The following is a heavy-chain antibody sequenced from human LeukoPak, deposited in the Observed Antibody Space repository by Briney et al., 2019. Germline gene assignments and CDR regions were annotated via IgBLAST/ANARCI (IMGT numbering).Heavy chain of an antibody. Sequence: SETLSLTCTVSGGSISSYYWSWIRQPPGKGLEWIGYIYYTGSTNYNPSLKSRVTISVDTSKNQFSLKLSSVTAADTAVYYCARHYETSGYYFDYWGQGSLVTVSS. J-gene: IGHJ4*02. CDR3: ARHYETSGYYFDY. D-gene: IGHD3-22*01. V-gene: IGHV4-59*01. CDR2: IYYTGST. CDR1: GGSISSYY.